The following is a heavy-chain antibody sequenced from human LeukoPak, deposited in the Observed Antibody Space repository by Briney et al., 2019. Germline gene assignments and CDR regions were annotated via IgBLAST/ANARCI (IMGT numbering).Heavy chain of an antibody. CDR3: ARELPVGYGDYPAGLFDY. J-gene: IGHJ4*02. CDR1: GGSTSSYY. V-gene: IGHV4-59*01. Sequence: SETLSLTCTVSGGSTSSYYWSWIRQPPGKGLEWIGYIYYSGSTNYNPSLKSRVTISVDTSKNQFSLKLSSVTAADTAVYYCARELPVGYGDYPAGLFDYWGQGTLVTVSS. D-gene: IGHD4-17*01. CDR2: IYYSGST.